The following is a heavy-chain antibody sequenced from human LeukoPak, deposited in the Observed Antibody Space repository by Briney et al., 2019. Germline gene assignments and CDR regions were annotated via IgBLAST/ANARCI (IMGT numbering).Heavy chain of an antibody. Sequence: GGSLRLSCAASGFTFSSYSMNWVRQALGEGLEWVSSISSSSSYIYYADSVKGRFTISRDNAKNSLYLQMNSLRAEDTAVYYCARDQLLVRGVPDAFDIWGQGTMVTVSS. J-gene: IGHJ3*02. CDR2: ISSSSSYI. CDR3: ARDQLLVRGVPDAFDI. V-gene: IGHV3-21*01. D-gene: IGHD3-10*01. CDR1: GFTFSSYS.